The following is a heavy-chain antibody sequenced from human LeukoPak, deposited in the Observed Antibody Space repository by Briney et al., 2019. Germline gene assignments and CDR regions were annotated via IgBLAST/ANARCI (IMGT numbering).Heavy chain of an antibody. J-gene: IGHJ5*02. CDR2: INHSGST. V-gene: IGHV4-34*01. Sequence: SETLSLTRAVYGGSFSGYYWSWIRQPPGKGLELVGEINHSGSTNYNPSLKSRVTISVDTSKNQFSLKLSSVTAADTAVYYCARHLKSSRVVPAAMPGVPFDPWGQGTLVTVSS. CDR1: GGSFSGYY. D-gene: IGHD2-2*01. CDR3: ARHLKSSRVVPAAMPGVPFDP.